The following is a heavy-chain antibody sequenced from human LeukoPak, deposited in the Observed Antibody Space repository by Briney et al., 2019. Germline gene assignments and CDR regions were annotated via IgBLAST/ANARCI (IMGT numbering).Heavy chain of an antibody. CDR2: INPYNGNT. CDR1: GYTFTTYS. J-gene: IGHJ4*02. D-gene: IGHD6-19*01. V-gene: IGHV1-18*01. CDR3: ARGGSGWYLDY. Sequence: ASVKVSCKASGYTFTTYSINWVRQAPGQGLEWMGWINPYNGNTNYAQKLQGRVTMTTDTSTSTAYMELRSLRSDDTAVYYCARGGSGWYLDYWGRGTLVTVSS.